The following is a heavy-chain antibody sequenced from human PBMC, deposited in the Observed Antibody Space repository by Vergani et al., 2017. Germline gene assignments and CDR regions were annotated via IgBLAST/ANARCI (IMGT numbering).Heavy chain of an antibody. J-gene: IGHJ1*01. D-gene: IGHD4-17*01. CDR3: AKDSHEYGDLVYFQH. CDR2: ISGSGGST. Sequence: EVQLLESGGGLVQPGGSLRLSCAASGFTFSSYAMSWVRQAPGKGLEWVSAISGSGGSTYYADSVKGRCTISRYNSKNTLYRQMNSLRAEDTAGYYCAKDSHEYGDLVYFQHWGQGTLVTVSS. CDR1: GFTFSSYA. V-gene: IGHV3-23*01.